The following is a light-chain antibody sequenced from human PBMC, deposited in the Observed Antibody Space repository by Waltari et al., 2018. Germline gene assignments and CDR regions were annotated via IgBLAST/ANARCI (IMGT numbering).Light chain of an antibody. J-gene: IGLJ2*01. CDR2: NVT. Sequence: QSALTQPPYASGSPGQTVTIPCAGTHRDVGSSDSVSWSQKHPGQAPKLLIYNVTKRPSGVPDRFSGSKSGNTASLTVSGLQAEDEADYYCSSNAGINNFVFGGGTKLTVL. CDR3: SSNAGINNFV. CDR1: HRDVGSSDS. V-gene: IGLV2-8*01.